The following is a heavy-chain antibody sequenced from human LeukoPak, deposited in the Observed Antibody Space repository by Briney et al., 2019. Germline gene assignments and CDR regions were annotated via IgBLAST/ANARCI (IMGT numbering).Heavy chain of an antibody. D-gene: IGHD3-22*01. Sequence: ASVKVSCKASGYTFTSYYMHWVRQAPGQGLEWMGIINPSGGSTSYAQKFQGRVTMTRGTSTSTVYMELSSLRSEDTAVYYCARGINYYYDSSGYYYDVPDFDYWGQGTLVTVSS. CDR1: GYTFTSYY. V-gene: IGHV1-46*01. CDR3: ARGINYYYDSSGYYYDVPDFDY. CDR2: INPSGGST. J-gene: IGHJ4*02.